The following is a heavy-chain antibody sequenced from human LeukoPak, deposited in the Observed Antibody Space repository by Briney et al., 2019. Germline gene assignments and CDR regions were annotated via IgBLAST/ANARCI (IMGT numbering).Heavy chain of an antibody. V-gene: IGHV3-23*01. CDR1: GFTFSIFG. CDR3: GRRHAPRV. J-gene: IGHJ4*02. CDR2: ISDSGGST. Sequence: GGSLRLSCAASGFTFSIFGMSWVRQAPGKGLEWVSAISDSGGSTYYADSVKGRFTISRDNSKNTLYLQMNSLRAEDTALYYCGRRHAPRVWGQGTLVTVSS.